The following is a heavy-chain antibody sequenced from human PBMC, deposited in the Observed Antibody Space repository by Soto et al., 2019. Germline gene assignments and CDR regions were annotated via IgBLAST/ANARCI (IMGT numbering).Heavy chain of an antibody. J-gene: IGHJ4*02. V-gene: IGHV4-39*01. CDR1: GGSISSSSYY. CDR2: IYYSGIT. CDR3: ASTGDTYYYGSGSYYRPQKSFDY. Sequence: SETLSLTCTVSGGSISSSSYYWGWIRQPPGKGLEWIRSIYYSGITYYNPSLKSRVTRSVDTAKNQSSLKLSPVTAADTAGYYCASTGDTYYYGSGSYYRPQKSFDYWGQGTLVTVSS. D-gene: IGHD3-10*01.